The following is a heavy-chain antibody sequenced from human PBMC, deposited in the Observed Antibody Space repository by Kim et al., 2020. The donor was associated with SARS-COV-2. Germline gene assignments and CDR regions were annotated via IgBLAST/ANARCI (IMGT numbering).Heavy chain of an antibody. CDR3: GTLAAHGLDY. Sequence: GGSLRLSFAASGFTFGDYIMHWVRQVPGKGLEWVSGITWNSDSIGYADSVKGRFTISRDNAKNSLYLQMNSLRAEDTALYYCGTLAAHGLDYWGQGTLVT. CDR1: GFTFGDYI. D-gene: IGHD6-6*01. J-gene: IGHJ4*02. CDR2: ITWNSDSI. V-gene: IGHV3-9*01.